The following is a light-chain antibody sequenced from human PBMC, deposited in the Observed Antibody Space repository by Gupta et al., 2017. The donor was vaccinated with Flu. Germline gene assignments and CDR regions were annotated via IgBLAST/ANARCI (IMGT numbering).Light chain of an antibody. CDR2: DVA. Sequence: QSALTQPRSVSGSPGPSVSISCTGTSSDVGAYDYVSWYQHHPGKAPKLLIYDVARRPSGVPDRFSGSKSGNTASLTISGLQTEDEADYYCCSYAGSYVFGTGTKVTVL. J-gene: IGLJ1*01. V-gene: IGLV2-11*01. CDR3: CSYAGSYV. CDR1: SSDVGAYDY.